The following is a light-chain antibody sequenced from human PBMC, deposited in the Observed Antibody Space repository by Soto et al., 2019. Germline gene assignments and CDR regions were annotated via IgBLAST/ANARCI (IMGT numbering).Light chain of an antibody. V-gene: IGLV2-18*01. CDR2: EVS. Sequence: QSALTQPPSVSGSPGQSVTISCTGTSSDVGSYNRVSWYQQPPGTAPKLMIYEVSNRPSGVPDRFSGSKSGNTASLTIPGLQAEDESDYYCSLYTSSSTLFGTGTKLTVL. J-gene: IGLJ1*01. CDR3: SLYTSSSTL. CDR1: SSDVGSYNR.